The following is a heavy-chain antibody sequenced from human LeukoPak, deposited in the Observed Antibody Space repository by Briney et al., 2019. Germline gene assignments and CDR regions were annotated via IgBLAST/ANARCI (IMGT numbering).Heavy chain of an antibody. D-gene: IGHD3-10*01. V-gene: IGHV1-8*01. CDR3: ARGPQVLLWFGATLTYRRDYYFDY. Sequence: ASVKVSCKASGYTFTSYDINWVRQATGQGLGWMGWMNPNSGNTGYAQKFQGRVTMTRNTSISTAYMELGSLRSEDTAMYYCARGPQVLLWFGATLTYRRDYYFDYWGQGTLVTVSS. J-gene: IGHJ4*02. CDR2: MNPNSGNT. CDR1: GYTFTSYD.